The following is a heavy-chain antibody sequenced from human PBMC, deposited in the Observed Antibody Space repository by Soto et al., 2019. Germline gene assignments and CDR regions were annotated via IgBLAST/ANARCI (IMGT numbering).Heavy chain of an antibody. CDR2: IYTTGST. Sequence: PSEILSLTCTVSGGSISSDYWNWSRQPAGTGLEWVGRIYTTGSTNYTPSLNGRATMSLDTSKNQFSLKLSPVTAADTAVYYCARDPITIFGVTNWFDPWGQGTLVTVS. V-gene: IGHV4-4*07. CDR3: ARDPITIFGVTNWFDP. CDR1: GGSISSDY. D-gene: IGHD3-3*01. J-gene: IGHJ5*02.